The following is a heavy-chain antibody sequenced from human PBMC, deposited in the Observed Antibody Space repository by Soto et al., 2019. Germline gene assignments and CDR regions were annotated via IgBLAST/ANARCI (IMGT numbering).Heavy chain of an antibody. J-gene: IGHJ6*02. CDR1: GGTFSSYA. V-gene: IGHV1-69*13. CDR2: IIPIFGTA. Sequence: SVKVSCKASGGTFSSYAISWVRRAPGQGLEWMGGIIPIFGTANYAQKFQGRVTITADESTSTAYMELSSLRSEDTAVYYCARDVLDIVATPYYYYGMDVWGQGTTVTVSS. CDR3: ARDVLDIVATPYYYYGMDV. D-gene: IGHD5-12*01.